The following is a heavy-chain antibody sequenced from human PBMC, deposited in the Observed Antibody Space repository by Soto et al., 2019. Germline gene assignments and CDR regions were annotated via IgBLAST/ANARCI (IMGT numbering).Heavy chain of an antibody. J-gene: IGHJ3*02. Sequence: ASVNVSCKSCVYTFTVYDMHCVRQAPGQGLEWMGWINPNSGGTNYAQKFQGRVTMTRDTSISTAYMELSRLRSDDTAVYYCARSLFRDAFDIWGQGTMVTVSS. CDR1: VYTFTVYD. CDR2: INPNSGGT. CDR3: ARSLFRDAFDI. V-gene: IGHV1-2*02. D-gene: IGHD2-21*01.